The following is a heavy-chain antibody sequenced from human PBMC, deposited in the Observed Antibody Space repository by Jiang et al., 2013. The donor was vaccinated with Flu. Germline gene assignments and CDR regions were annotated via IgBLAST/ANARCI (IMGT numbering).Heavy chain of an antibody. J-gene: IGHJ5*02. CDR1: GGSISSYY. D-gene: IGHD2-2*02. Sequence: GLVKPSETLSLTCAVSGGSISSYYWSWIRQPAGKGLEWIGRIYTSGNTNYNPSLNGRVTMSVDTSKNQFSLKLSSVTAADTAVYYCARGGCSSSSCYINWFDPWGQGTLVTVSS. V-gene: IGHV4-4*07. CDR3: ARGGCSSSSCYINWFDP. CDR2: IYTSGNT.